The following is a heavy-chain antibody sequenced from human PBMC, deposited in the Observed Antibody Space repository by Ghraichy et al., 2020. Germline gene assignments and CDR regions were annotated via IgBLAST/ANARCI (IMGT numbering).Heavy chain of an antibody. CDR3: VRADGSGSFYY. D-gene: IGHD3-10*01. CDR1: GFNLGVYT. J-gene: IGHJ4*01. Sequence: GESLNISCATSGFNLGVYTMHWLRCAPNKGLQWVSSISSDSSRIYYTDSVRGRFTISRDNAMNSVFLQMDSLTVEDTAMYYCVRADGSGSFYYWGQGTQVSVSS. V-gene: IGHV3-21*01. CDR2: ISSDSSRI.